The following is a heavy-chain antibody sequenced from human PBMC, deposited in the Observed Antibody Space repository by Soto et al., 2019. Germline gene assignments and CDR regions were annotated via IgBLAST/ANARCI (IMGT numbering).Heavy chain of an antibody. D-gene: IGHD6-6*01. J-gene: IGHJ3*01. CDR3: TNRKLPTRPWGPAFDV. CDR2: ISSSGGST. V-gene: IGHV3-23*01. Sequence: PGGSLRLSCAASGFTFSSYAMSWVRQAPGKGLEWVSAISSSGGSTYYPDSAKGRFTISRENSKNTLFLQMNSLRPEDTAVYYCTNRKLPTRPWGPAFDVWGQGTMVTVSS. CDR1: GFTFSSYA.